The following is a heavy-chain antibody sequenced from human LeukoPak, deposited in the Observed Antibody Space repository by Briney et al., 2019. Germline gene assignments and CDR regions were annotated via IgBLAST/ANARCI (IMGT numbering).Heavy chain of an antibody. J-gene: IGHJ4*02. CDR1: GGSISSYY. D-gene: IGHD3-3*01. Sequence: PSETLSLTCTVSGGSISSYYWSWIRQPAGKGLEWIGRIYTSGSTNYNPSLKSRVTMSVDTSKNQFSLKLSSVTAADTAAYYCARDFSSGYHGGFDYWGQGTLVTVSS. CDR3: ARDFSSGYHGGFDY. CDR2: IYTSGST. V-gene: IGHV4-4*07.